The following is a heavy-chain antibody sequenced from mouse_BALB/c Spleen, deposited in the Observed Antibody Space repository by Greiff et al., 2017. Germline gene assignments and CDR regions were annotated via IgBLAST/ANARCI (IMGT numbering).Heavy chain of an antibody. CDR1: GFSLTSYG. CDR3: ARAFYGNYVGYYAMDY. Sequence: QVQLKESGPGLVAPSQSLSITCTVSGFSLTSYGVHWVRQPPGKGLEWLGVIWAGGSTNYNSALMSRLSISKDNSKSQVFLKMNSLQTDDTAMYYCARAFYGNYVGYYAMDYWGQGTSVTVSS. V-gene: IGHV2-9*02. CDR2: IWAGGST. D-gene: IGHD2-10*01. J-gene: IGHJ4*01.